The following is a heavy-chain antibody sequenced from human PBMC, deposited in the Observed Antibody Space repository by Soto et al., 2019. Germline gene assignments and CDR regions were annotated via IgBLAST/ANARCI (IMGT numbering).Heavy chain of an antibody. CDR3: ARHFPGSGNYLFDY. V-gene: IGHV3-48*02. Sequence: TGGSLILSCAASGFTFGSYKMNWVRQAPGKGLEWVSYISTSSSTMYYSDSVRGRFTISRDNAQNSLYLQMNSLRDEDTAVYYCARHFPGSGNYLFDYWGQGTLVTVSS. D-gene: IGHD3-10*01. J-gene: IGHJ4*02. CDR1: GFTFGSYK. CDR2: ISTSSSTM.